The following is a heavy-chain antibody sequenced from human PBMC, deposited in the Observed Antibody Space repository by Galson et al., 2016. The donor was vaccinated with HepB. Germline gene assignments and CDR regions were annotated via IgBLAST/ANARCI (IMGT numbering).Heavy chain of an antibody. CDR1: GFTFSNAW. CDR2: IKSKTDGGTR. Sequence: SLRLSCAASGFTFSNAWMSWVRQAPGKGLEWVGRIKSKTDGGTRHYAAPVKGRFTISRDDSKNTLYLQLNSLKTEDTAVYYCSTVTGILVVTAIWGQGTLVTVSS. V-gene: IGHV3-15*01. CDR3: STVTGILVVTAI. D-gene: IGHD3-22*01. J-gene: IGHJ4*02.